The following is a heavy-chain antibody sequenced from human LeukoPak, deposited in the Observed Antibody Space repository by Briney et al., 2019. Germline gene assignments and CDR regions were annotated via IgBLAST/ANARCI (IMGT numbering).Heavy chain of an antibody. D-gene: IGHD5-12*01. Sequence: GGSLRLSCELSGRPFSSSIMHWVRRAPGKGLEWVAGMSFDGSQYYVESVKGRFTISRDNSGNTVYLHMTSLRPEDTAVYFCAREGHTSGFCGSFDIWGQGTTVTISS. CDR3: AREGHTSGFCGSFDI. J-gene: IGHJ3*02. CDR2: MSFDGSQ. V-gene: IGHV3-30*03. CDR1: GRPFSSSI.